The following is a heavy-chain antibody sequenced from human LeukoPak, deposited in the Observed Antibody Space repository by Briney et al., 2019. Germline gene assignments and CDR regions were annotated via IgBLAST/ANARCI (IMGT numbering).Heavy chain of an antibody. Sequence: GGSLRLSCAASGFTFSTYGMHLVRRAPGKGLEWVALISYDVVRGRFTISRDNSKNTLYLQMNGLRVDDTAVYYCAPLDCGDDCRTFGHWGQGALVIVSS. D-gene: IGHD2-21*02. CDR3: APLDCGDDCRTFGH. V-gene: IGHV3-30*03. CDR2: ISYD. J-gene: IGHJ4*02. CDR1: GFTFSTYG.